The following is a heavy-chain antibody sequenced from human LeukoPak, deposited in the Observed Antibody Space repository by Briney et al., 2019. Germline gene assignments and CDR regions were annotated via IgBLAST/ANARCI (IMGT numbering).Heavy chain of an antibody. CDR2: ISYDGRNK. CDR3: AKDGIVVVIAIDY. Sequence: PGGSLRLSCAASGFTFRNYAMHWVRQAPGKGLEWATLISYDGRNKYYADSVKGRFTISRDNSKNTLYLQMNSLRAEDTAVYYCAKDGIVVVIAIDYWGQGTLVTVSS. V-gene: IGHV3-30*04. CDR1: GFTFRNYA. J-gene: IGHJ4*02. D-gene: IGHD2-21*01.